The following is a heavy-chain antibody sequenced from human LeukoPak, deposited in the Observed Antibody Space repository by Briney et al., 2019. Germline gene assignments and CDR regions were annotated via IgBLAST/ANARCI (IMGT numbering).Heavy chain of an antibody. CDR2: INGDGSST. Sequence: GGSLRLSCAASGFTLSSYWMHWVRQAPGKGLVWVSRINGDGSSTPYANSVKGRFTISRDNAKNTLYLQMHSLRADDTAVYYRAIGSTSGWPDYFDYWGQGSVVTVSS. J-gene: IGHJ4*02. CDR1: GFTLSSYW. CDR3: AIGSTSGWPDYFDY. V-gene: IGHV3-74*01. D-gene: IGHD6-19*01.